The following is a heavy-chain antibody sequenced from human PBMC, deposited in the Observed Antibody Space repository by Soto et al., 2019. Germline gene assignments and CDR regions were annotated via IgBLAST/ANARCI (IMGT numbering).Heavy chain of an antibody. CDR2: ISYDGARK. V-gene: IGHV3-30-3*01. D-gene: IGHD2-15*01. Sequence: QVQLVESGGGVVQPGRSLRLSCAASGFTFSIYAMHWVRQAPGKGLEWVAVISYDGARKAYANSVKGRITISRDTSKNMLYLQMNSVRVEDTAAYYCSRGDREDTAVVIGARPGEYGMDVWGRGTTVTVSS. CDR3: SRGDREDTAVVIGARPGEYGMDV. CDR1: GFTFSIYA. J-gene: IGHJ6*02.